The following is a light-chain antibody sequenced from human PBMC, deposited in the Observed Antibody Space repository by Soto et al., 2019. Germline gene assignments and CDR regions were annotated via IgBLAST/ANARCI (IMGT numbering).Light chain of an antibody. J-gene: IGKJ2*01. CDR1: QSVSRSY. CDR3: QQHYDSLYT. V-gene: IGKV3-20*01. Sequence: EIVLTQSPGTLSLSPGERATLSCRASQSVSRSYLAWYQQKPGQAPRLLIYDASTRATGIPDRFSGSASGADFALTISRLEPEDFAVYCCQQHYDSLYTFGQGTKLEI. CDR2: DAS.